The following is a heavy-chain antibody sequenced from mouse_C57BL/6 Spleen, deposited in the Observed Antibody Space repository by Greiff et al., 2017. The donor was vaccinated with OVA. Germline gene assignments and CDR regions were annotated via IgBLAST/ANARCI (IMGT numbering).Heavy chain of an antibody. J-gene: IGHJ3*01. CDR3: ARDWDVSWFAY. D-gene: IGHD4-1*01. CDR1: GYTFTDYN. Sequence: EVQLQQSGPELVKPGASVKMSCKASGYTFTDYNMHWVKQSHGKSLEWIGYINPNNGGTSYNQKFKGKATLTVNKSSSTAYMELRGLTSEDSAVYYCARDWDVSWFAYWGQGTLVTVSA. CDR2: INPNNGGT. V-gene: IGHV1-22*01.